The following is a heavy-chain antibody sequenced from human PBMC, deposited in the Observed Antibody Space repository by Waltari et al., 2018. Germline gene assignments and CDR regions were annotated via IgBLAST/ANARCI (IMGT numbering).Heavy chain of an antibody. CDR1: GYTFSHYW. CDR2: IDPADSET. D-gene: IGHD3-22*01. V-gene: IGHV5-10-1*03. Sequence: EVRLVQSGAEVKKPGESLTISCQASGYTFSHYWISWVRHLPGNGLEWMGNIDPADSETNYSPAFQGHVIISADKSSSTASLHWSSLKASDSATYYCARENYYDSSGFSVSWGQGTLVTVSS. J-gene: IGHJ5*02. CDR3: ARENYYDSSGFSVS.